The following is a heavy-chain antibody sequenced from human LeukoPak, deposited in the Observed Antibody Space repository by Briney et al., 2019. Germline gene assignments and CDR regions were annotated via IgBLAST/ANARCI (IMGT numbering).Heavy chain of an antibody. CDR3: ARRSYDSYYGMDV. D-gene: IGHD2-2*01. J-gene: IGHJ6*02. CDR2: ISGDGDTA. V-gene: IGHV3-43*02. Sequence: PRGSLRVSCVASGFSSGDYVLHWVRPGPGKGVEWVSLISGDGDTAYFADSVKGRFTISRDNSKHSLYLQMNSLRTEDTALYYCARRSYDSYYGMDVWGQGTTVTVS. CDR1: GFSSGDYV.